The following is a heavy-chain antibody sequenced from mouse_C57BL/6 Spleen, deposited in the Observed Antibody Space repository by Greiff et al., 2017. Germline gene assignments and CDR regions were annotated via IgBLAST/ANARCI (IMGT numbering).Heavy chain of an antibody. J-gene: IGHJ4*01. CDR3: TEGANSNYYAMDY. CDR1: GYTFTDYE. Sequence: VKLQESGAELVRPGASVTLSCKASGYTFTDYEMHWVKQTPVHGLEWIGAIDPETGGTAYNQKFKGKAILTADKSSSTAYMELRSLTSEDSAVYYCTEGANSNYYAMDYWGQGTSVTVSS. D-gene: IGHD2-5*01. CDR2: IDPETGGT. V-gene: IGHV1-15*01.